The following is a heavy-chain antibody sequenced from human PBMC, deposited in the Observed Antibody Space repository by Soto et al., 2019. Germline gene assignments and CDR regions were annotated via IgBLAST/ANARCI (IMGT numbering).Heavy chain of an antibody. CDR2: IYQSGRT. J-gene: IGHJ6*02. V-gene: IGHV4-30-2*01. D-gene: IGHD3-16*01. CDR1: GGSISTFDYS. Sequence: QLQLQESGSGLVRPSQTLSLTCAVSGGSISTFDYSWSWIRQAPGRGLEWIGSIYQSGRTYYIPSLKSRATMSLDKSKNQFSLKITSAVAADTARYYCARDQDSDNYVYAGSQEPYGMDVWGQGTTVTVSS. CDR3: ARDQDSDNYVYAGSQEPYGMDV.